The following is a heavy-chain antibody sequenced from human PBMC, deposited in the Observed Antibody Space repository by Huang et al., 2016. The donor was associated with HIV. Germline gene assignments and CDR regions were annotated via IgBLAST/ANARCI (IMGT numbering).Heavy chain of an antibody. D-gene: IGHD2-21*02. CDR1: GGFFSGYQ. CDR2: INHSGSA. J-gene: IGHJ1*01. V-gene: IGHV4-34*02. CDR3: ARGLRFCRGGDCFPTHFQH. Sequence: QVRLQPWGAGLLKPSETLSLTCAVNGGFFSGYQWTGFRQSPGKGLELIGEINHSGSATYKPSLKTRVTITGDMSKNQFALKMTSLTVADTSVYFCARGLRFCRGGDCFPTHFQHWSQG.